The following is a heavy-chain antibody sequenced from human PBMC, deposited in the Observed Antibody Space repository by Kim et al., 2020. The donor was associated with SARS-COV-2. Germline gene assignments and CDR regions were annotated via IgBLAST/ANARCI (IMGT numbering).Heavy chain of an antibody. CDR2: T. V-gene: IGHV3-23*01. J-gene: IGHJ4*02. D-gene: IGHD1-1*01. Sequence: TYYADSVKGRFTISRDNSKNTLYLQMNSLRAEDTAVYYCAKDPTIGDRDYWGQGTMVTVSS. CDR3: AKDPTIGDRDY.